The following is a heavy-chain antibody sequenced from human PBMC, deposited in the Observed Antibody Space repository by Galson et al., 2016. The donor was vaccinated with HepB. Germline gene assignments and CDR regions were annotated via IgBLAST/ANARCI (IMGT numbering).Heavy chain of an antibody. D-gene: IGHD5-12*01. V-gene: IGHV3-11*01. CDR3: ARSGYDYDDYYYYYGMDV. Sequence: SLRLSCAASGFVFSDYYMRWIRQAPGKGLEWVSNIGPLATTIYYADSVKGRFTVSRDNAKNSLYLQMNSLRVEDTAVYYCARSGYDYDDYYYYYGMDVWGQGTTVTVSS. CDR2: IGPLATTI. J-gene: IGHJ6*02. CDR1: GFVFSDYY.